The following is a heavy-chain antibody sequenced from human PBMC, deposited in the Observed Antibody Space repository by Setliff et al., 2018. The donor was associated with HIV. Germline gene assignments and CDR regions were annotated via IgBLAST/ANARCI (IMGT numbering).Heavy chain of an antibody. CDR3: VKDSMHWDSRDRFDY. D-gene: IGHD1-26*01. Sequence: LRLSCSAFGFTFSNFAMHWIRQAPGKGLEYVSGIGGNEYYIFYTQSVKGRFTISRDNSKNAVFLELNSLTVEDKAVYYCVKDSMHWDSRDRFDYWGQGTLVTVSS. J-gene: IGHJ4*02. V-gene: IGHV3-64D*09. CDR2: IGGNEYYI. CDR1: GFTFSNFA.